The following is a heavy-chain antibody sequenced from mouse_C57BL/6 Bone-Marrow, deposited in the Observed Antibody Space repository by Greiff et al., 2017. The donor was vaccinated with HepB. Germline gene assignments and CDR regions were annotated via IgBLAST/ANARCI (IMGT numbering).Heavy chain of an antibody. CDR2: INYDGSST. Sequence: EVQLKESEGGLVQPGSSMKLSCTASGFTFSDYYMAWVRQVPEKGLEWVANINYDGSSTYYLDSLKSRFIISRDNAKNILYLQMSSLKSEDTATYYCARMRFFAYWGQGTLVTVSA. CDR3: ARMRFFAY. CDR1: GFTFSDYY. V-gene: IGHV5-16*01. J-gene: IGHJ3*01.